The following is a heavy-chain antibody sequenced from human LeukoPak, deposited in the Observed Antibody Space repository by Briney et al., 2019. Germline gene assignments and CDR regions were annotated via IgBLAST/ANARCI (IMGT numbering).Heavy chain of an antibody. D-gene: IGHD3-9*01. Sequence: GVSLRLSCAASGFTFRNYAMSCFRQAPGNGLDWVSAISGSGGSTYYADSVKGRFTISRDNSKNTLYLQVNSLRAEDTAVYYCAKQPTSYDISSFDSWGQGTLVTVSS. CDR3: AKQPTSYDISSFDS. V-gene: IGHV3-23*01. CDR1: GFTFRNYA. J-gene: IGHJ4*02. CDR2: ISGSGGST.